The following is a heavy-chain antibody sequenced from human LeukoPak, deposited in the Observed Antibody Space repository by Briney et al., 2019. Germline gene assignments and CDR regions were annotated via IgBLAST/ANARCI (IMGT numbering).Heavy chain of an antibody. J-gene: IGHJ3*02. Sequence: GGSLRLSCAASGFTFSSYAMSWVRQAPGKGLEWVSAISGSGGSTYYADSVKGRFTISRDNSKNTLYLQMNSLRAEDTAVYYCASAIRGIAVAGIHAFDIWGQGTMVTVSS. CDR1: GFTFSSYA. D-gene: IGHD6-19*01. CDR3: ASAIRGIAVAGIHAFDI. V-gene: IGHV3-23*01. CDR2: ISGSGGST.